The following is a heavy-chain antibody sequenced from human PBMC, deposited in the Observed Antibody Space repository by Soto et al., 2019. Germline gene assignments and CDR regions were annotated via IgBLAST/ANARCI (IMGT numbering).Heavy chain of an antibody. CDR2: IKQDGSET. CDR3: AREMATMEYYWYFDL. V-gene: IGHV3-7*05. CDR1: GFSLNTYW. J-gene: IGHJ2*01. Sequence: EVQLAESGGGLVQPGGSLRLSCAASGFSLNTYWMSWVRQAPGKGLEWVANIKQDGSETYYVDSVKGRFTISRNNAKNSLYLQMNSLRAEDTAVYYCAREMATMEYYWYFDLWGRGTLVTVSS. D-gene: IGHD3-10*01.